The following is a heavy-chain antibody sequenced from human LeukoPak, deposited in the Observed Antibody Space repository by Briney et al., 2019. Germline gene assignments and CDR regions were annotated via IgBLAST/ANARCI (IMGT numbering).Heavy chain of an antibody. CDR3: ARDQRLPPLYNWFDP. D-gene: IGHD6-19*01. V-gene: IGHV4-59*01. J-gene: IGHJ5*02. CDR1: GGSISSYY. Sequence: PSETQSLTCTVSGGSISSYYWSWIRQPPGKGLEWIGYIYYSGSTNYNPSLKSRVTISVDTSKNQFSLKLSSVTAADTAVYYCARDQRLPPLYNWFDPWGQGTLVTVSS. CDR2: IYYSGST.